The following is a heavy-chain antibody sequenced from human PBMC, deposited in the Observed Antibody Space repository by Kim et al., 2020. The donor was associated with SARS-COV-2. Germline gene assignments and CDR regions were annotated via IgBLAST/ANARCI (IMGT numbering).Heavy chain of an antibody. CDR2: IHHSGST. CDR1: GGSFSGYY. Sequence: SETLSLTCAVYGGSFSGYYWTWIRQPPGKGLEWIGEIHHSGSTNYNPSLKRRVTISIDTSRNQFSLNLRSVTAADTAVYYCARGRVTEAAAGFDYWGQGTLATVSS. D-gene: IGHD6-13*01. J-gene: IGHJ4*02. CDR3: ARGRVTEAAAGFDY. V-gene: IGHV4-34*01.